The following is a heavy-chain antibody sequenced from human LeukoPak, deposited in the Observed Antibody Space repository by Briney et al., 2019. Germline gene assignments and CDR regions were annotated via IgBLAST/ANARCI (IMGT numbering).Heavy chain of an antibody. V-gene: IGHV3-7*04. CDR3: ARGDYDSSEFFDY. Sequence: GGSLKFSCVASGFSFSTYWMSWVGQAPGKGLEGVANIKQDGGEKYYVDSVKGRFTISRDNAKNSVYLQMNRLRVEDTAVYYCARGDYDSSEFFDYWGQGILVTVSS. D-gene: IGHD3-22*01. CDR2: IKQDGGEK. J-gene: IGHJ4*02. CDR1: GFSFSTYW.